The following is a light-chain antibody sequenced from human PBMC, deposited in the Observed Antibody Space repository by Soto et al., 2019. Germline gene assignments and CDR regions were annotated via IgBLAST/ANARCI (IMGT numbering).Light chain of an antibody. Sequence: IQLTQSPSSLSAAVGDIVTITCLAGQGIGSALSLYQQRPGKAPKLLLYDASNLEAGVPSRVSGSGSGTDVTLTITSLRPDDFATYYCQQGHGFPLTFGGGTKVQIK. CDR2: DAS. CDR3: QQGHGFPLT. V-gene: IGKV1-13*02. CDR1: QGIGSA. J-gene: IGKJ4*01.